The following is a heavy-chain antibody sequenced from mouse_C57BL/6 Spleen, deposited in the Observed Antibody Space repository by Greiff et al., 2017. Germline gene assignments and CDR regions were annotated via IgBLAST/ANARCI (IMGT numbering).Heavy chain of an antibody. CDR3: ARGGDSSGPFAY. D-gene: IGHD3-2*02. J-gene: IGHJ3*01. V-gene: IGHV1-81*01. CDR2: IYPRSGNT. Sequence: QVQLQQSGAELARPGASVKLSCKASGYTFTSYGISWVKQRTGQGLEWIGEIYPRSGNTYYNEKFKGKATLTADKSSSTASMELRSLTSEDSAVYVCARGGDSSGPFAYWGQGTLVTVSA. CDR1: GYTFTSYG.